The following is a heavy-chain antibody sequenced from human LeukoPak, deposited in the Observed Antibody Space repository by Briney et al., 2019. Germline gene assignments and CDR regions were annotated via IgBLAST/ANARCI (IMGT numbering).Heavy chain of an antibody. Sequence: SETLSLTCAVYGGSFSGYYWSWIRQPPGKGLEWIGEINHSGSTNYNPSLKSRVTISVDTSKNQFSLKLSSVTAADTAVYYCAQYSSGWYGINYWGQGTLVTVSS. V-gene: IGHV4-34*01. J-gene: IGHJ4*02. CDR1: GGSFSGYY. D-gene: IGHD6-13*01. CDR2: INHSGST. CDR3: AQYSSGWYGINY.